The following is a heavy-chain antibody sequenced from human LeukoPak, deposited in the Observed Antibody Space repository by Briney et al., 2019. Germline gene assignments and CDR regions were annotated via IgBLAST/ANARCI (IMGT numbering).Heavy chain of an antibody. Sequence: ASVKVSCKASGYTFTSYYMHWVRQAPGQGLEWMGIINPSGGSTSYAQKFQGRVTMTTDTSTSTAYMELRSLRSDDTAVYYCARTLNPYCGGDCFALNFDYWGQGTLVTVSS. CDR3: ARTLNPYCGGDCFALNFDY. CDR2: INPSGGST. V-gene: IGHV1-46*01. CDR1: GYTFTSYY. J-gene: IGHJ4*02. D-gene: IGHD2-21*02.